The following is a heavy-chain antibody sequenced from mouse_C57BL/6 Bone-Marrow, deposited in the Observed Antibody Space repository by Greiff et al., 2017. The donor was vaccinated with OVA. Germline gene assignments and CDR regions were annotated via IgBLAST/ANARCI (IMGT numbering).Heavy chain of an antibody. D-gene: IGHD2-1*01. V-gene: IGHV2-2*01. CDR3: ARFGGNYGYWYFDV. Sequence: VKLVESGPGLVQPSQTLSISCTVSGFSLTSYCVHWVRQSPGKGLEWLGVIWSGGSTDYNAAFISRLSISKDNSKGQVSFKMNSLQADDTAIYYCARFGGNYGYWYFDVWGTGTTVTVSS. J-gene: IGHJ1*03. CDR1: GFSLTSYC. CDR2: IWSGGST.